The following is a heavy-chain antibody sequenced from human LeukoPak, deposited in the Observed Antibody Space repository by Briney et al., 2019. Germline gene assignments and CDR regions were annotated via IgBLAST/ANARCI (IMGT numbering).Heavy chain of an antibody. V-gene: IGHV3-11*04. Sequence: PGGSLRLSCAASGFTFSDYYMSWIRQAPGKGLEWVSKISTSSRTINYVHSVVGRFTISRDNAKNSLYLQMNSLRVEDTAVYYCARGVRDTMVRGVPLNWGQGTLVTVSS. CDR3: ARGVRDTMVRGVPLN. J-gene: IGHJ4*02. D-gene: IGHD3-10*01. CDR2: ISTSSRTI. CDR1: GFTFSDYY.